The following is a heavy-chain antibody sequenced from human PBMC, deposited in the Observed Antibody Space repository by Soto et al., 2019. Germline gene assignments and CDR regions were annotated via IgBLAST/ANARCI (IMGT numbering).Heavy chain of an antibody. CDR1: GFTFSRYW. V-gene: IGHV3-7*01. Sequence: GSLRLSCAAFGFTFSRYWMTWVRQAPGKGLEWVANIKQDGSEIYYVDSVKGRFTISRDNAENTPYLQMNSLRAEDTAVYYCARNPVCSGGSCYDYWGQGTLVTVSS. CDR2: IKQDGSEI. D-gene: IGHD2-15*01. J-gene: IGHJ4*02. CDR3: ARNPVCSGGSCYDY.